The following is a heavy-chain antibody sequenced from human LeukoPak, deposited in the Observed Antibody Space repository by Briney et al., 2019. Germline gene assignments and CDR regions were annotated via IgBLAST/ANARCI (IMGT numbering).Heavy chain of an antibody. Sequence: PSQTLSLTCTVSGGSISSGGYYWSWIRQPPGKGLEWIGYIYHSGSTYYNPSLKSRVTISVDRSKNQFSLKLSSVTAADTAVYYCARGEGYSYGSPTGGYYYYIDVWGRGTTVTVSS. J-gene: IGHJ6*03. D-gene: IGHD5-18*01. CDR2: IYHSGST. CDR1: GGSISSGGYY. CDR3: ARGEGYSYGSPTGGYYYYIDV. V-gene: IGHV4-30-2*01.